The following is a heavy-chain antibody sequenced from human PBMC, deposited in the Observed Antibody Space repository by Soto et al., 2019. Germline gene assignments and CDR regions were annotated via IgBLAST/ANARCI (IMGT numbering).Heavy chain of an antibody. Sequence: EVQLVQSGAEVKKPGESLRISCKGSGFRFTSYWISWVRQMPGKGLEWMGRIDPSDSSTNYSPSFQGHVTISADKSSSNRYRQWSSLKASDNAMDYCARSATGWPCDAFDIWGQGTMVTVSS. CDR1: GFRFTSYW. J-gene: IGHJ3*02. D-gene: IGHD6-19*01. V-gene: IGHV5-10-1*01. CDR3: ARSATGWPCDAFDI. CDR2: IDPSDSST.